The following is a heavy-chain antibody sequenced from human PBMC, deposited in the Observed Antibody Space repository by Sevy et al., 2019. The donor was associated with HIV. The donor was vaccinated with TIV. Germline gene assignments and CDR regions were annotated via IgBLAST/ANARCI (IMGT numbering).Heavy chain of an antibody. V-gene: IGHV3-30*18. CDR1: GFTFSSYG. CDR3: AKGAPHNPSRYSAYTDFDY. J-gene: IGHJ4*02. CDR2: ISYDGSNK. D-gene: IGHD5-12*01. Sequence: GGSLRLSCAASGFTFSSYGMHWVRQAPGKGLEWVAVISYDGSNKYYADSVKGRFTISRDNSKKPLYLQMNSLRAEDTAVYYCAKGAPHNPSRYSAYTDFDYWGQGTLVTVSS.